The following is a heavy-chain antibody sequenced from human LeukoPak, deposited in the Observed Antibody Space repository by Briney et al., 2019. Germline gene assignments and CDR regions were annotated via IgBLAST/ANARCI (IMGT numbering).Heavy chain of an antibody. CDR1: GFTFSSYS. Sequence: GGSLRLSCAASGFTFSSYSMNWVRQAPGKGLEWVSYISSSSSTIYYADSVKGRFTISRDNAKNSLYLQMSSLRAEDTAVYYCAKHSSSWSHFDLWGRGTLVTVSS. V-gene: IGHV3-48*01. CDR3: AKHSSSWSHFDL. J-gene: IGHJ2*01. D-gene: IGHD6-13*01. CDR2: ISSSSSTI.